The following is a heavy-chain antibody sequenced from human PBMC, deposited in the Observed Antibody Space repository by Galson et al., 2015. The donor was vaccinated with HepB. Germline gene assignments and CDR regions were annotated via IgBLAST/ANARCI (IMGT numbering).Heavy chain of an antibody. CDR2: MRSKTNGGTI. CDR1: GFTFGDYA. V-gene: IGHV3-49*04. J-gene: IGHJ4*02. CDR3: AKGRRGWGLPVAGTLDY. Sequence: SLRLSCAGSGFTFGDYAMSWVRQTPGKGLEWVGFMRSKTNGGTIEYAASVKGRFTISRDDSRSIAYLQMNSLRAEDTAVYYCAKGRRGWGLPVAGTLDYWGQGTLVTVSS. D-gene: IGHD6-19*01.